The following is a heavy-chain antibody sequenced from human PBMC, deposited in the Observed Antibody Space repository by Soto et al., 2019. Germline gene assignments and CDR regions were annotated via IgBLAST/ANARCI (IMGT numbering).Heavy chain of an antibody. Sequence: ASVKVSCKASGYTFTSYDINWLRQATGQGLEWMGWMNPNSGNTGYAQKFQGRVTMTRNTSISTAYMELSSLRSEDTAVYYCASSVSSCSSTSCYSYYYYYYMDVWGKGTTVTVSS. J-gene: IGHJ6*03. D-gene: IGHD2-2*01. CDR3: ASSVSSCSSTSCYSYYYYYYMDV. CDR2: MNPNSGNT. V-gene: IGHV1-8*01. CDR1: GYTFTSYD.